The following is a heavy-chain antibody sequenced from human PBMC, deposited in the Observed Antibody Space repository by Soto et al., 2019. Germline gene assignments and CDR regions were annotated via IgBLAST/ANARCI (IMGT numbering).Heavy chain of an antibody. CDR1: GGSISSADSY. J-gene: IGHJ6*04. CDR2: SYYCGRT. V-gene: IGHV4-30-4*01. D-gene: IGHD2-8*01. CDR3: GAAGYCINGVCPGGDYYYCMDV. Sequence: TLRLTCTVSGGSISSADSYWSWILQPPGWGREWIGYSYYCGRTYYYPSLKSRVTIRVDTSKNQGSLKLSSVPAADTAVYCFGAAGYCINGVCPGGDYYYCMDVWGKGHRVPS.